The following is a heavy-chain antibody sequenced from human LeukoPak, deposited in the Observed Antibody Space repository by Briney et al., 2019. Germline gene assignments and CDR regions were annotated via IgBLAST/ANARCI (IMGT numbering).Heavy chain of an antibody. CDR2: IYYSGST. CDR3: AASAARYYYYYYGMDV. D-gene: IGHD6-13*01. CDR1: GGSISSYY. J-gene: IGHJ6*02. Sequence: PSETLSLTCTVSGGSISSYYWSWIRQPPGKGLEWIGYIYYSGSTNYNPSLKSRVTISVDTSKNQFSLKLSSVTAADTAVYYCAASAARYYYYYYGMDVWGQGTTVTVSS. V-gene: IGHV4-59*08.